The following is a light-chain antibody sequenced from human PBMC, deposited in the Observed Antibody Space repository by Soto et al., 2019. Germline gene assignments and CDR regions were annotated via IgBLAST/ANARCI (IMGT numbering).Light chain of an antibody. CDR1: SGDVGGYNY. CDR3: SSYTSSSTRCV. CDR2: DVS. J-gene: IGLJ1*01. V-gene: IGLV2-14*01. Sequence: QSVLTQPASVSGSPGHSITISCTGTSGDVGGYNYVSWYQQHPGKAPKLMIYDVSNRPSGVSNRFSGSKSGNTASLTISGLQAEDEADYYCSSYTSSSTRCVFGTGTKVTV.